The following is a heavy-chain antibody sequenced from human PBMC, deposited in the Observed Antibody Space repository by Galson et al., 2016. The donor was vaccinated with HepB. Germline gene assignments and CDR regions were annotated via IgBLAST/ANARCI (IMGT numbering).Heavy chain of an antibody. V-gene: IGHV3-23*01. CDR2: ISPSGWSS. D-gene: IGHD4/OR15-4a*01. Sequence: SLRLSCAASGFTFNSCAMSWVRQAPGKGLQWVSSISPSGWSSHDADSVKGRFTTSRDNSRFTLYRQMNSLRVEDAAVYYCARHLRVGSGAHRDVFDIWGRGTMVSVSS. CDR3: ARHLRVGSGAHRDVFDI. CDR1: GFTFNSCA. J-gene: IGHJ3*02.